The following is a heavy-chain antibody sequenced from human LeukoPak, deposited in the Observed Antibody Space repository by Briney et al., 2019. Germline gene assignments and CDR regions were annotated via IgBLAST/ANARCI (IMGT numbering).Heavy chain of an antibody. CDR3: ARDGSLDYGDYDPDYYYYMDV. D-gene: IGHD4-17*01. CDR2: IKQDGSEK. J-gene: IGHJ6*03. Sequence: PGGSLRLSCAASGFTFSSYWMSWVRQAPGKGLEWVANIKQDGSEKYYVDSVKGRFTISRDNAKNTLYLQMNSLRAEDTAVYYCARDGSLDYGDYDPDYYYYMDVWGKGTTVTVSS. CDR1: GFTFSSYW. V-gene: IGHV3-7*01.